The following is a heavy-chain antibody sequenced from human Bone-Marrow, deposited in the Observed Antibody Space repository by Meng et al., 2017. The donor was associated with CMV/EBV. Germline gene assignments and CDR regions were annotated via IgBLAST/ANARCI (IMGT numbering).Heavy chain of an antibody. D-gene: IGHD2-21*02. J-gene: IGHJ5*02. CDR2: ISYDGYNK. CDR3: AKDGRAYCRGDCYSVWFDP. CDR1: TFRDDG. V-gene: IGHV3-30*18. Sequence: TFRDDGRHWVRQAQGKGLEWVAVISYDGYNKYYTDSVKGRFTISRDNSKNTLYLQMNSLRGDDTAVYYCAKDGRAYCRGDCYSVWFDPWGQGTLVTVSS.